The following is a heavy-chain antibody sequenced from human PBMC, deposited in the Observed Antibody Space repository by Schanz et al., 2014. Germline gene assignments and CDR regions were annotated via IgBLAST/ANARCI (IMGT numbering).Heavy chain of an antibody. J-gene: IGHJ4*02. V-gene: IGHV4-4*02. CDR1: GASISSDNW. CDR2: MYHSGRT. CDR3: ARDRGRDGTTEFDS. D-gene: IGHD4-4*01. Sequence: QVQLQESGPGLVKPSGTLSLTCAVSGASISSDNWWSWVRQPPGKGLEWIGEMYHSGRTNYNPSLKSRVTISVDKSKTQFSLNLRSVTAADTAVYYCARDRGRDGTTEFDSWGPGTLVTVSS.